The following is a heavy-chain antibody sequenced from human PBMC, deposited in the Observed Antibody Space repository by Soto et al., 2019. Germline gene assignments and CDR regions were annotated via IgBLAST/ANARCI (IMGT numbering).Heavy chain of an antibody. Sequence: QVQLQESGPGLVKPSQTLSLTCTVSGGSISSGDYYWSWIRQPPGKGLEWIGYIYYSGSTYYNPSLKSRVTISVDTSKNQFSLKLSSVTAADTAVYYCGALGSSGYRLYAFDIWGQGTMVTVSS. CDR1: GGSISSGDYY. CDR3: GALGSSGYRLYAFDI. V-gene: IGHV4-30-4*01. J-gene: IGHJ3*02. D-gene: IGHD3-22*01. CDR2: IYYSGST.